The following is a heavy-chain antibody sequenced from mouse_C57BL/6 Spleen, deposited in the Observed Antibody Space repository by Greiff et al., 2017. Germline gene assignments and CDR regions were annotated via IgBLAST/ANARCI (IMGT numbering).Heavy chain of an antibody. CDR1: GYKFTDYN. Sequence: VQLQQSGPELVKPGASVKIPCKASGYKFTDYNMDWVKQSHGKSLEWIGDINPNNGGTIYNQKFKGKATVTVDKSSSTAYMELRSLTSEDTAFYYSARSWYGNYDWYFDVWGTGTMVTVSS. CDR3: ARSWYGNYDWYFDV. D-gene: IGHD2-10*02. V-gene: IGHV1-18*01. CDR2: INPNNGGT. J-gene: IGHJ1*03.